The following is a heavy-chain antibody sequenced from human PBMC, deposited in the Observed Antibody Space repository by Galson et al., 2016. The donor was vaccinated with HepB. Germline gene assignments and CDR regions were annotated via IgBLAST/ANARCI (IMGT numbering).Heavy chain of an antibody. D-gene: IGHD3-10*01. Sequence: CAISGDSVYNNGAAWVWIRQSPSRGLEWLGRTFYRSTWENHYAGSVKNRITISPDTSRNKFSLHLNSVTTEATAVYYCARAVMLGRGMDVWGQGTTVTVSS. CDR2: TFYRSTWEN. CDR1: GDSVYNNGAA. V-gene: IGHV6-1*01. CDR3: ARAVMLGRGMDV. J-gene: IGHJ6*02.